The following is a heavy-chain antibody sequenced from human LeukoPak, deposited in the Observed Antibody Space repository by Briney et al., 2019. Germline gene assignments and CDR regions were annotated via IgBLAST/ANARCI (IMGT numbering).Heavy chain of an antibody. CDR1: GYTFTSYG. V-gene: IGHV1-18*01. CDR2: ISAYNGYT. D-gene: IGHD4-17*01. CDR3: ARRPVTSSDAFDI. J-gene: IGHJ3*02. Sequence: ASVKVSCKASGYTFTSYGISWVRQAPGQGLEWMGWISAYNGYTHYAQRFQGRVTMTTDTSTSTAYMELRSLRSDDTAVYYCARRPVTSSDAFDIWGQGTMVTVSS.